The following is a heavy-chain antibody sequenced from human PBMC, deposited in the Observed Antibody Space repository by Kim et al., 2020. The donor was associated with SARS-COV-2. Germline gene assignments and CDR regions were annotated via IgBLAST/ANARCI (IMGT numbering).Heavy chain of an antibody. CDR3: ARVRSGGIDY. D-gene: IGHD1-26*01. V-gene: IGHV3-11*05. CDR2: ISSSSSYT. CDR1: GFTFSDYY. Sequence: GGSLRLSCAASGFTFSDYYMSWIRQAPGKGLEWVSYISSSSSYTNYADSVKGRFTISRDNAKNSLYLQKNSLRAEDTAVYYCARVRSGGIDYWGQGTLVTVSS. J-gene: IGHJ4*02.